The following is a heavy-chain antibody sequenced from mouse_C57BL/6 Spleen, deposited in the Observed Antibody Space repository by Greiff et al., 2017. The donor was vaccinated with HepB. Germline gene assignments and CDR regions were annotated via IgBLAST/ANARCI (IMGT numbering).Heavy chain of an antibody. D-gene: IGHD2-3*01. J-gene: IGHJ3*01. V-gene: IGHV1-82*01. CDR3: ARDGYYWCAY. CDR2: IYPGDGDT. Sequence: VQLQQSGPELVKPGASVKISCKASGYAFSSSWMNWVKQRPGKGLEWIGRIYPGDGDTNYNGKFKGKATLTADKSSSTAYMQLSSLTSEDSAVYFGARDGYYWCAYWGQGTLVTVSA. CDR1: GYAFSSSW.